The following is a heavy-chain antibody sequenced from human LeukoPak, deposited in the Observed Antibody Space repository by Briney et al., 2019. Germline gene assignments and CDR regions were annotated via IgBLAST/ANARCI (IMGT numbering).Heavy chain of an antibody. Sequence: SETLSLTCTVSGDSITSYYWSWIRQPPGKGLEWIGYIYYSGTTNYNPSLKSRVTISVDTSKNQLSLRLSSVTAADTAMHYCARGPTSYYDSTGYYYFDYWGQGTLVTVSS. J-gene: IGHJ4*02. CDR2: IYYSGTT. D-gene: IGHD3-22*01. V-gene: IGHV4-59*01. CDR1: GDSITSYY. CDR3: ARGPTSYYDSTGYYYFDY.